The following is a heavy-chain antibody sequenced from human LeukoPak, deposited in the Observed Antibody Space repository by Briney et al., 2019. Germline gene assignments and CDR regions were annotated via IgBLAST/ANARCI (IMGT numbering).Heavy chain of an antibody. V-gene: IGHV3-23*01. CDR3: ARAPKYYYGSGSYPNFDY. CDR2: ISGSSSST. J-gene: IGHJ4*02. CDR1: GFTFSSYA. Sequence: GGSLRLSCAASGFTFSSYAMSWVRQAPGKGLEWVSAISGSSSSTYYADSVKGRFTISRDNSKNTLYLQMNSLRAEDTAVYYCARAPKYYYGSGSYPNFDYWGQGTLVTVSS. D-gene: IGHD3-10*01.